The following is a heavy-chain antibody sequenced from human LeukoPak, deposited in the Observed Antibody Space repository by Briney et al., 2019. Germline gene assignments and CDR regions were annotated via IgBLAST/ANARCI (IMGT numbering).Heavy chain of an antibody. J-gene: IGHJ4*02. CDR3: ATNSLAAAGTNFWDY. Sequence: ASVTVSCKASGYTFTSYDINWVRQAAGQGLEWMGWMNPNSGNTGYAQKFQGRVTMTRNTSISTAYMELSSLRSEDTAVYYCATNSLAAAGTNFWDYWGQGTLVTVSS. D-gene: IGHD6-13*01. CDR2: MNPNSGNT. V-gene: IGHV1-8*01. CDR1: GYTFTSYD.